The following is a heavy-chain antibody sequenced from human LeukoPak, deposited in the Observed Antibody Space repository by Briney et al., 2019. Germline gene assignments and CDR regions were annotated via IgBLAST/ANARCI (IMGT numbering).Heavy chain of an antibody. CDR1: GGPFSGYF. J-gene: IGHJ4*02. Sequence: SETLSLTCAVSGGPFSGYFWSWIRQSSGKGLEWIGEIHNSGTTNYNPSLNSRVTISEDTSKNQFYLNLSSVTAADTAVYYCARRYYYNLGSFPFDFWGQGTLVTVSS. CDR2: IHNSGTT. D-gene: IGHD3-10*01. CDR3: ARRYYYNLGSFPFDF. V-gene: IGHV4-34*01.